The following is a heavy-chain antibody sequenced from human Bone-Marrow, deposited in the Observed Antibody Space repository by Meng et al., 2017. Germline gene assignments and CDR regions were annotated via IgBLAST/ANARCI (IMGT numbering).Heavy chain of an antibody. D-gene: IGHD1-26*01. J-gene: IGHJ4*02. Sequence: VRLVESGGGLIQPGRSLRLSCAASGFTFSSYAMHWVRQAPGKGLEWVAVISYDGSNKYYADSVKGRFTISRDNSKNTLYLQMNSLRAEDTAVYYCARVVWGYWGQGTLVTVSS. CDR3: ARVVWGY. CDR2: ISYDGSNK. V-gene: IGHV3-30*01. CDR1: GFTFSSYA.